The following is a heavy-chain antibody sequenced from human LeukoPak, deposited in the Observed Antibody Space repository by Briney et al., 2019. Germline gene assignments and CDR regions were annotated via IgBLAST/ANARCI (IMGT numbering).Heavy chain of an antibody. CDR3: VRMRRHGTAKGAFDL. J-gene: IGHJ3*01. CDR1: GFAFDSYR. Sequence: KSGGSLRLSCVASGFAFDSYRMCWVRQAPGKSPEWLSSVSSHSTYLDYADSLEGRFTISRDNANNSVYLQMTSLRSDDTAIYYCVRMRRHGTAKGAFDLWGQGTWVTVSS. D-gene: IGHD5-24*01. V-gene: IGHV3-21*04. CDR2: VSSHSTYL.